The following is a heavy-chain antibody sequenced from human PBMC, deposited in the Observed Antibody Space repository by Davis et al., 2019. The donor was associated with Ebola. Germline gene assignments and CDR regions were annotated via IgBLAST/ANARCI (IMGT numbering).Heavy chain of an antibody. CDR3: ARGTDGYNPGGYFDS. CDR2: IFPRDSDT. D-gene: IGHD5-24*01. V-gene: IGHV5-51*01. Sequence: GESLKISCKGSGYSFNDQWIGWVRQVSGKGLEWMGIIFPRDSDTRYNPSFRGQVTISVDKSISTAYLQWSSLRASDTAIYYCARGTDGYNPGGYFDSWGQGTLVTVSS. J-gene: IGHJ4*02. CDR1: GYSFNDQW.